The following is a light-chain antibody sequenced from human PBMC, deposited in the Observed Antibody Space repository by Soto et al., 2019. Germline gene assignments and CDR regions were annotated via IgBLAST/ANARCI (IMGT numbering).Light chain of an antibody. CDR2: YVS. CDR3: CSYAGSYTLV. CDR1: RSDVGGYNY. J-gene: IGLJ2*01. V-gene: IGLV2-11*01. Sequence: QSALTQPRSVSGSPGQSVTISCTGTRSDVGGYNYVSWYQQHPGKAPKVMIYYVSKRPSGVPDRFSGSKSGNTASLTISGLQAEDEADYYCCSYAGSYTLVFGGGTKLTV.